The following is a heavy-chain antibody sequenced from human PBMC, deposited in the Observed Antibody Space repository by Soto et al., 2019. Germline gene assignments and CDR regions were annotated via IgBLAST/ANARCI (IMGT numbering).Heavy chain of an antibody. D-gene: IGHD5-12*01. CDR2: IYHSGST. J-gene: IGHJ5*02. V-gene: IGHV4-4*02. CDR1: GGSVSSSNW. Sequence: SETLSLTCTVSGGSVSSSNWWSWVRQPPGKGLEWIGEIYHSGSTNYNPSLKSRVTISVDTSENQFSLSLSSVTAADTAVYFCARQDALATIVASWGQGTLVTVSS. CDR3: ARQDALATIVAS.